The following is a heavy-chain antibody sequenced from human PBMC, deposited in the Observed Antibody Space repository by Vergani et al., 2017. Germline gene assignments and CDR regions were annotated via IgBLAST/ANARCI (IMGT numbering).Heavy chain of an antibody. J-gene: IGHJ4*02. CDR2: IYPGDSDT. V-gene: IGHV5-51*01. Sequence: EVQLVQSGAEVKKPGESLKISCKGSGYSFTSYWIGWVRQMPGKGLEWLGIIYPGDSDTRYSPSFQGQVTISADKSSSTAYLQWSSVKASDTAMYYCASGVRGIWFGELGTFDYWGQGTLVTVSS. CDR1: GYSFTSYW. D-gene: IGHD3-10*01. CDR3: ASGVRGIWFGELGTFDY.